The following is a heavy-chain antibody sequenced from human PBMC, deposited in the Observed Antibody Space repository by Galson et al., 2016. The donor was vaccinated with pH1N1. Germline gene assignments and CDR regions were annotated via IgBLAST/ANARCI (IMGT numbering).Heavy chain of an antibody. CDR1: GGTFYKFS. Sequence: SVKVSCKASGGTFYKFSFTWVRQAPGQGLEWMGGIIPIFGTPTYAQRFRDSLTISPDKSTNTAYMELDRLTSEATAIFYCAGTDLRQGELTYDFSYDMDVWGQGTTATVSS. D-gene: IGHD3-16*01. CDR2: IIPIFGTP. CDR3: AGTDLRQGELTYDFSYDMDV. V-gene: IGHV1-69*06. J-gene: IGHJ6*02.